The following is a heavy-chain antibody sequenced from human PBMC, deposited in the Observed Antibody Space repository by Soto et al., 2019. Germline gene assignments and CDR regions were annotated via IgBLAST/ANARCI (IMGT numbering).Heavy chain of an antibody. CDR3: ARVDSSGPPPENWFDP. D-gene: IGHD6-19*01. J-gene: IGHJ5*02. V-gene: IGHV1-69*13. CDR1: GGTFSSYA. Sequence: GASVKVSCKASGGTFSSYAISWVRQAPGQGLEWMGGIIPIFGTANYAQKFQGRVTITADESTSTAYMELSSLRSEDTAVYYCARVDSSGPPPENWFDPWGQGTLVTVSS. CDR2: IIPIFGTA.